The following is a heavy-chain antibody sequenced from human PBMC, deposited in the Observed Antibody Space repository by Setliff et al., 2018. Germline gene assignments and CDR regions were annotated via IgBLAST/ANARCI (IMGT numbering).Heavy chain of an antibody. J-gene: IGHJ3*01. V-gene: IGHV4-30-4*08. CDR2: IYHSGSA. Sequence: PSETLSLTCTVSGDSISSGDYFWSWIRQPPGKGLEWIAYIYHSGSAYYNPSLKSRVTMSVDTSKNQFSLHLTSVTAADTAVYYCAGEVGTSTSSDAFDVWGQGMMVTVSS. CDR1: GDSISSGDYF. CDR3: AGEVGTSTSSDAFDV. D-gene: IGHD1-26*01.